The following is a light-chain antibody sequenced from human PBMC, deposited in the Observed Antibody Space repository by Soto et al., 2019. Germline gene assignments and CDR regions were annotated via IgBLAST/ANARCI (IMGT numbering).Light chain of an antibody. CDR3: QQYGSLGT. V-gene: IGKV3-20*01. CDR2: GAS. J-gene: IGKJ1*01. CDR1: QSVSNNY. Sequence: EIVLTQSPGTLSLSPGERATLSYRASQSVSNNYLAWYQQKPGQAPRLLIYGASNRATGIPDRFSGSGSGTDFTLTISRLEPEDFAVYYCQQYGSLGTFGQGTKVEIK.